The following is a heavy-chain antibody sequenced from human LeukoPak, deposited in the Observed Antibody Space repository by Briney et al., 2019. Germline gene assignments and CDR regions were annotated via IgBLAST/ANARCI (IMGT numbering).Heavy chain of an antibody. J-gene: IGHJ3*01. CDR3: ATLTHYDSRSFAFDV. V-gene: IGHV3-74*01. D-gene: IGHD3-22*01. Sequence: GGSLRLSCAASGFIFSRYWMYWVRQAPGKGLVWVSNINADETITNYGDFVKGRFTISRDNAKDTLYLQMSSLGVEDTALYYCATLTHYDSRSFAFDVWGQGTMVTVSS. CDR1: GFIFSRYW. CDR2: INADETIT.